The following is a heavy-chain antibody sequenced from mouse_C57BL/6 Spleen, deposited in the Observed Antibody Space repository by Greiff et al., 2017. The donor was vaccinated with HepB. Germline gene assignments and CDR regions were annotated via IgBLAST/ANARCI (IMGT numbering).Heavy chain of an antibody. CDR1: GYTFTSYW. Sequence: VQLQHPGAELVMPGASVKLSCKASGYTFTSYWMHWVKQRPGQGLEWIGEIDPSDSYTNYNQKFKGKSTLTVDKSSSTAYMQLSSLTSEDSAVYYCARGTVDWYFDVWGTGTTVTVSS. J-gene: IGHJ1*03. V-gene: IGHV1-69*01. CDR2: IDPSDSYT. D-gene: IGHD1-1*01. CDR3: ARGTVDWYFDV.